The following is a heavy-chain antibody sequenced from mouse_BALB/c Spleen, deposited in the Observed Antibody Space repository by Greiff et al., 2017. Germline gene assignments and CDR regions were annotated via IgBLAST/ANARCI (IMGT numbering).Heavy chain of an antibody. CDR1: GYTFTDYN. CDR3: ARGWLTPYFDV. J-gene: IGHJ1*01. Sequence: EVQLQQSGPELVKPGASVKISCKASGYTFTDYNMHWVKQSHGKSLEWIGYIYPYNGGTGYNQKFKSKATLTVDNSSSTAYMELRSLTSEDSAVYYCARGWLTPYFDVWGAGTTVTVSS. D-gene: IGHD2-3*01. V-gene: IGHV1S29*02. CDR2: IYPYNGGT.